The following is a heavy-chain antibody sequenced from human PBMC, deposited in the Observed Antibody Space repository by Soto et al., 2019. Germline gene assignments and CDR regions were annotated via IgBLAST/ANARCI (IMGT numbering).Heavy chain of an antibody. D-gene: IGHD3-10*01. V-gene: IGHV5-51*01. J-gene: IGHJ5*02. CDR3: ARTVYGSGTLNWFDP. CDR1: GYSFTSYW. CDR2: IYPGDSDT. Sequence: GESLKISCKGSGYSFTSYWIGWVRQMPGKGPEWMGIIYPGDSDTRYSPSFQGQVTISADKSISTAYLQWSSLKASDTAMYYCARTVYGSGTLNWFDPWGQGTLVTVSS.